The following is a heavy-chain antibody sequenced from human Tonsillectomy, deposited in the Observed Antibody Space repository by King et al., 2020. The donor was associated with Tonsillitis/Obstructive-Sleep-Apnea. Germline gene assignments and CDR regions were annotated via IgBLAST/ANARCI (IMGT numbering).Heavy chain of an antibody. Sequence: TLKESGPTLVKPTQTLTLTCTFSGFSLSTSGVGVGWIRQPPGKALEWLALIYWDDDKSYSPSLKSRLTITKDTSKNQVVLTMTNMDPVDTATYYGSHRSSGYKTEYYYSYYYMDVWGKGTTVTVSS. V-gene: IGHV2-5*02. CDR3: SHRSSGYKTEYYYSYYYMDV. CDR1: GFSLSTSGVG. D-gene: IGHD5-12*01. J-gene: IGHJ6*03. CDR2: IYWDDDK.